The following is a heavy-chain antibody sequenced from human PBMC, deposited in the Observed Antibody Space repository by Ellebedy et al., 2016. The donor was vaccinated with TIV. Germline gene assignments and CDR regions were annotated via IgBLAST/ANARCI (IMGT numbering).Heavy chain of an antibody. CDR2: INTDGSST. CDR1: GFTFSIYW. CDR3: ARNRYCSGGDCYALGY. V-gene: IGHV3-74*01. J-gene: IGHJ4*02. D-gene: IGHD2-15*01. Sequence: GGSLRLSCAASGFTFSIYWMHWVRQAPGKGLVWVSRINTDGSSTVYADSVKGRFTISRDNAKKTVYLQMNSLRADDTAVYYCARNRYCSGGDCYALGYWGQGTLVTVSS.